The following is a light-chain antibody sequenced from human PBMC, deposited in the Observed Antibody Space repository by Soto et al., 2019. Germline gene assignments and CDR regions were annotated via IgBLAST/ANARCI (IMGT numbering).Light chain of an antibody. Sequence: EIVLTQSPATLSLSPGGRATLSCMASQSVSSYLAWYQQKPGQAPRLLIYDASNRATGIPARFSGSGSGTDFTLTISSLEPEDFATYYCQQYESLPLTFGQGTRLEIK. V-gene: IGKV3-11*01. CDR1: QSVSSY. CDR3: QQYESLPLT. CDR2: DAS. J-gene: IGKJ5*01.